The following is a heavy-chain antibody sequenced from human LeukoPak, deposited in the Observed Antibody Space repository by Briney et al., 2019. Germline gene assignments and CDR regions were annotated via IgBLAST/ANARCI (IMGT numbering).Heavy chain of an antibody. CDR2: ISYDGSNK. D-gene: IGHD3-22*01. Sequence: GGSLRLSCAASGFTFSSYAMHWVRQAPGKGLEWVAVISYDGSNKYYADSVKGRFTISRDNSKNTLYLQMGSLRAEDMAVYYCARANHRDSSHLGYFQHWGQGTLVTVSS. V-gene: IGHV3-30*14. CDR1: GFTFSSYA. CDR3: ARANHRDSSHLGYFQH. J-gene: IGHJ1*01.